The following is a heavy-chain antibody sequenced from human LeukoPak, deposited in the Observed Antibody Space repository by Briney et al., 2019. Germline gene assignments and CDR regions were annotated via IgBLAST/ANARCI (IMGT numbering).Heavy chain of an antibody. Sequence: GGSLRLSCAASGFTFSSYSMNWVRQAPGKGLEWVSYISSSSSSINYADSVKGRFTISRDDAKNSLYLQMNSLRADDTAVYYCARVLKGSGSYGAFDIWGQGTMVTLSS. V-gene: IGHV3-48*04. CDR3: ARVLKGSGSYGAFDI. J-gene: IGHJ3*02. D-gene: IGHD3-10*01. CDR2: ISSSSSSI. CDR1: GFTFSSYS.